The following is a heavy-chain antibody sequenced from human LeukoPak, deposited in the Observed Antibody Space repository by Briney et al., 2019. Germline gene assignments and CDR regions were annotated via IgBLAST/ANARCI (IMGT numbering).Heavy chain of an antibody. D-gene: IGHD2-8*01. CDR1: GFTFSSYS. CDR2: ISSSSSTI. CDR3: ARVPLILYPGAFDI. J-gene: IGHJ3*02. Sequence: GGSLRLSCAASGFTFSSYSMNWVRHAPGKGLEWVSYISSSSSTIYHAHSVKGRLTISRDNAKNSLYLQMNSLRAEDTAVYYCARVPLILYPGAFDIWGQGTMVTVSS. V-gene: IGHV3-48*01.